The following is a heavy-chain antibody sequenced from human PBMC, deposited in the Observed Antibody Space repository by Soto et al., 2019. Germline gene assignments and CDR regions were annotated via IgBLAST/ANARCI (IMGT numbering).Heavy chain of an antibody. CDR2: MNPNSGNT. CDR1: GYTFTSYD. V-gene: IGHV1-8*01. J-gene: IGHJ4*02. Sequence: ESLKISCKGSGYTFTSYDINWVRQATGQGLEWMGWMNPNSGNTGYAQKFQGRVTMTRNTSISTAYMELRSLISYDTAVYYCARDTRIRALGDYWGQGTLVTVSS. D-gene: IGHD2-15*01. CDR3: ARDTRIRALGDY.